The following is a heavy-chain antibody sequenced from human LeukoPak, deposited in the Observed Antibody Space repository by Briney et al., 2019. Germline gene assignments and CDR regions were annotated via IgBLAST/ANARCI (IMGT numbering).Heavy chain of an antibody. Sequence: GSSENVSYKPSGWTFTSYGLSWVEQAPARGREGMGWISAYNGNTNYAQKLQGRVTMTTDTSISTAYMELSSLRSEDTAVYYCARGRDYYGSGSHLGPPRPARDYYMDVWGKGTTVTVSS. CDR2: ISAYNGNT. CDR3: ARGRDYYGSGSHLGPPRPARDYYMDV. CDR1: GWTFTSYG. V-gene: IGHV1-18*01. D-gene: IGHD3-10*01. J-gene: IGHJ6*03.